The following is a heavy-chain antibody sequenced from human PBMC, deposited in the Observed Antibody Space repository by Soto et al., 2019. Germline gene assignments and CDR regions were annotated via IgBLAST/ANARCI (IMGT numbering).Heavy chain of an antibody. J-gene: IGHJ5*02. CDR1: GFTFRNYW. CDR2: INSDGSIS. Sequence: EVQLVESGGGLVQPGGSLRLSCAASGFTFRNYWMHWVRQAPGKGLLWVSRINSDGSISTYADSVKGRFTISRDNAKNTLYLKMNSLRAEDTAVYYCASSRCSIVSCELGNWFGPWGQGTLVTVSS. D-gene: IGHD2-2*01. CDR3: ASSRCSIVSCELGNWFGP. V-gene: IGHV3-74*01.